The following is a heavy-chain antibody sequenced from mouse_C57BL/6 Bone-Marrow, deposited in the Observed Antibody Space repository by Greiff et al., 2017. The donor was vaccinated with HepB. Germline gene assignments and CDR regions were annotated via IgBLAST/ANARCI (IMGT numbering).Heavy chain of an antibody. CDR1: GFTFSSYG. J-gene: IGHJ4*01. CDR2: ISSGGSYT. Sequence: EVQGVESGGDLVKPGGSLKLSCAASGFTFSSYGMSWVRQTPDKRLEWVATISSGGSYTYYPDSVKGRFTISRDNAKNTLYLQMSSLKSEDTAMYYGARRLLRNYYAMDYWGQGTSVTVSS. D-gene: IGHD2-3*01. V-gene: IGHV5-6*01. CDR3: ARRLLRNYYAMDY.